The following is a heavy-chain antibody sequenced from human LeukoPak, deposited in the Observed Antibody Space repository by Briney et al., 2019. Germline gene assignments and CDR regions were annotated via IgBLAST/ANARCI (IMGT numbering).Heavy chain of an antibody. D-gene: IGHD3-3*01. V-gene: IGHV3-23*01. CDR2: ISGSSGRT. CDR1: GFTFSSYA. CDR3: AKQSNDFWSGFSAPPGYGMDV. Sequence: PGGSLRLSCAASGFTFSSYAMSWVRQAPGKGLEWVSAISGSSGRTYYADPVKGRFTISRDNSKNTLYLQMNSLRVEDTAVYYCAKQSNDFWSGFSAPPGYGMDVWGQGTTVTVSS. J-gene: IGHJ6*02.